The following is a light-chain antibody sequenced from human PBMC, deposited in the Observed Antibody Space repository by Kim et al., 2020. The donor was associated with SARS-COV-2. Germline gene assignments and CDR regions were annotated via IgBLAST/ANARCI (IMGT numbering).Light chain of an antibody. V-gene: IGKV1-27*01. CDR3: QKYDNVPLT. CDR1: QDLNNY. J-gene: IGKJ4*01. CDR2: AAS. Sequence: DIQMTQSPSSLSASVGDRVTITCRASQDLNNYLAWYQQKPGKVPKLLIYAASTLQSGVPSRFSGGGSGTDFTLTISSLQPEDVATYYCQKYDNVPLTFGGGTKVDIK.